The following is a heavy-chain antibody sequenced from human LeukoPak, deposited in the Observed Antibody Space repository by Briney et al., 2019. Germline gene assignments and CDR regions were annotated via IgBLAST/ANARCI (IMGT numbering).Heavy chain of an antibody. Sequence: GGSLRLSCAASGFTFSHYWMSWVRQAPGKGLEWVANIKPDGSDKYYVDSVKGRFTISRDNAKNSLYLQMNSLRAEDTAVYYCARDQKEYSSSAGDYWGQGTLVTVSS. V-gene: IGHV3-7*01. CDR1: GFTFSHYW. CDR2: IKPDGSDK. CDR3: ARDQKEYSSSAGDY. D-gene: IGHD6-6*01. J-gene: IGHJ4*02.